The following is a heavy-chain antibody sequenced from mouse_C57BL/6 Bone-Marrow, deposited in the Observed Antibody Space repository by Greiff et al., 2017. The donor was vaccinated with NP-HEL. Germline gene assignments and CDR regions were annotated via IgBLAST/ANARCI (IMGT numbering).Heavy chain of an antibody. CDR3: AGNYYDGSRREYFDV. Sequence: VQLQQPGAELVKPGASVKLSCKASGYTFTSYWMHWVKQRPGQGLEWIGMIHPNSGSTNYNEKFKSKATLTVDKSSSTAYMQLSSLTSEDSAVYYCAGNYYDGSRREYFDVWGTGTTVTVSS. D-gene: IGHD1-1*01. V-gene: IGHV1-64*01. CDR2: IHPNSGST. J-gene: IGHJ1*03. CDR1: GYTFTSYW.